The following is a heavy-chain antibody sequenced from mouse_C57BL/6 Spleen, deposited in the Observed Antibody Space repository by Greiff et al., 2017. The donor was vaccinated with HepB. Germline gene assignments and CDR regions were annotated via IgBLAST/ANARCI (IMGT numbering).Heavy chain of an antibody. V-gene: IGHV5-6*01. CDR1: GFTFSSYG. Sequence: EVMLVESGGDLVKPGGSLKLSCAASGFTFSSYGMSWVRQTPDKRLEWVATISSGGSYTYYPDSVKGRFTISRDNAKNTLYLQMSSLKSEDTAMYYCARQGVTTGFAYWGQGTLVTVSA. D-gene: IGHD2-2*01. J-gene: IGHJ3*01. CDR3: ARQGVTTGFAY. CDR2: ISSGGSYT.